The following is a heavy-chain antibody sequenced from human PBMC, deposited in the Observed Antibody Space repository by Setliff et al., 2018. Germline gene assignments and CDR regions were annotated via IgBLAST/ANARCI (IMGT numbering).Heavy chain of an antibody. V-gene: IGHV4-39*01. CDR2: IHYSENT. J-gene: IGHJ3*02. D-gene: IGHD2-15*01. CDR3: ASRSGVVEDPPRQVILDDGFDI. Sequence: SETLSLTCTVSGGSITSGRYYWGWIRQPPGQGLEWIASIHYSENTYYNPSLKTRVTISVDTSKNQFSLKVTSVTAADTAVYYCASRSGVVEDPPRQVILDDGFDIRGQGTMVTVSS. CDR1: GGSITSGRYY.